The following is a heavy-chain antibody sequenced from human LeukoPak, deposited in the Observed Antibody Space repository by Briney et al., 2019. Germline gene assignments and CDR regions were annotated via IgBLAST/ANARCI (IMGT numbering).Heavy chain of an antibody. Sequence: PGGSLRLSCAASGFTFSSYAMSWVRQAPGKGLEWVSAISGSGGSTYYADSVKGRFTISRDNSKNTMSLQMNSLRVEDTAIYYCAKDSGSYPGRFDYWGQGTLVTVSS. V-gene: IGHV3-23*01. D-gene: IGHD1-26*01. J-gene: IGHJ4*02. CDR2: ISGSGGST. CDR3: AKDSGSYPGRFDY. CDR1: GFTFSSYA.